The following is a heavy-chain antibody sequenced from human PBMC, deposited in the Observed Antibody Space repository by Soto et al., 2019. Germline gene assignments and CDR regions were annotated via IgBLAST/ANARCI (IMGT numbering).Heavy chain of an antibody. CDR1: GFIFSNYW. J-gene: IGHJ6*02. D-gene: IGHD6-13*01. CDR2: VNNDGTDT. Sequence: EVQLVESGGGLVQPWGSLRVSCAASGFIFSNYWMYWVRQAPGKGLVWVSRVNNDGTDTTHADSVKGRFTISRDNAENTLYLQMNSLRAEDTAVYYCASGGLQHDLDVWGQGSTVTVSS. CDR3: ASGGLQHDLDV. V-gene: IGHV3-74*03.